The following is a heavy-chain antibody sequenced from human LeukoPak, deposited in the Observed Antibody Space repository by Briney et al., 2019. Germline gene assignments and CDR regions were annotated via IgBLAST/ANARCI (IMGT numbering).Heavy chain of an antibody. V-gene: IGHV4-34*01. CDR3: ARGRLSYDILTGYYSPYYYYGMDV. D-gene: IGHD3-9*01. J-gene: IGHJ6*02. CDR1: GGSISSYY. CDR2: INHSGST. Sequence: SETLSLTCTVSGGSISSYYWSWIRQPPGKGLEWIGEINHSGSTNYNPSLKSRVTTSVDTSKNQFSLKLSSVTAADTAVYYCARGRLSYDILTGYYSPYYYYGMDVWGQGTTVTVSS.